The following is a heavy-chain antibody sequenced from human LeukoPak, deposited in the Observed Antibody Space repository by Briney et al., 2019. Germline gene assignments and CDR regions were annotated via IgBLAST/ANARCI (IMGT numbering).Heavy chain of an antibody. J-gene: IGHJ4*02. CDR3: ARGGSSWIRYFYRFPDY. Sequence: PSETLCLTCTVSGGSISSYYWSWIRQPPGKGLEWIGYIYYSGSTNYNPSLKSRVTTSVDTSKNQFALKLSSVTAADTAVYYCARGGSSWIRYFYRFPDYWGQGTLVTVSS. D-gene: IGHD3-9*01. CDR2: IYYSGST. V-gene: IGHV4-59*01. CDR1: GGSISSYY.